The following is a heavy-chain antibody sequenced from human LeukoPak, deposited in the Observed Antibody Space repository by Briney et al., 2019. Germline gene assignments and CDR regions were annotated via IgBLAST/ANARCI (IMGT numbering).Heavy chain of an antibody. J-gene: IGHJ6*02. CDR2: ISAYNGNT. CDR1: GYTFTSYG. V-gene: IGHV1-18*01. CDR3: ARDPCSGGICYGYYYYYGMDV. Sequence: GASVKVSCKASGYTFTSYGISWLRQAPGQGLEWMGWISAYNGNTNYAQKLQGRVTMTTDTSTSTAYMELRSLRSDDTAVYYRARDPCSGGICYGYYYYYGMDVWGQGTTVTVSS. D-gene: IGHD2-15*01.